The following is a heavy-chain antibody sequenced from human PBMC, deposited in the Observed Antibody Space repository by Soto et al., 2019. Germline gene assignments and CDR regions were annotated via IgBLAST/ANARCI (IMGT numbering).Heavy chain of an antibody. V-gene: IGHV3-21*01. J-gene: IGHJ4*02. Sequence: PWGSVRQSCAAAEFAFSGGSMNWISQAPGKGLEWVSSISSSSSYIYYADSVKGRFTISRDNAKNSLYLQMNSLRAEDTAVYYCARVWAYSSSWYPYYYDSSAYYSFDYWGQGTLVTVSS. D-gene: IGHD3-22*01. CDR2: ISSSSSYI. CDR3: ARVWAYSSSWYPYYYDSSAYYSFDY. CDR1: EFAFSGGS.